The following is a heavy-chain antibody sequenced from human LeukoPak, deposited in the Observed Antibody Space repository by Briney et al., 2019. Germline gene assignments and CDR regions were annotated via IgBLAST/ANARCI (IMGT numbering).Heavy chain of an antibody. D-gene: IGHD3-22*01. CDR3: ARDRGDYYDSSGYYPYYFDY. Sequence: SETLSLTCAVYGGSFSGYYWSWIRQPPGKGLEWIGEINHSGSTNYNPSLKSRVTISVDTSKNQFSLKLSSVTAADTAVYYCARDRGDYYDSSGYYPYYFDYWGQGTLVTVSS. V-gene: IGHV4-34*01. J-gene: IGHJ4*02. CDR2: INHSGST. CDR1: GGSFSGYY.